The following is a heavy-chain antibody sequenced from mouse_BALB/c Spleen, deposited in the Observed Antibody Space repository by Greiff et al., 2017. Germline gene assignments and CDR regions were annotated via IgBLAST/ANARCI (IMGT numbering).Heavy chain of an antibody. V-gene: IGHV8-8*01. Sequence: QVTLKESGPGILQPSQTLSLTCSFSGFSLSTSGMGVGWIRQPSGKGLEWLAHIWWDDDKRYNPALKSRLTISKDTSSNQVFLKIASVDTADTATYYCARTPTARATAMDYWGQGTSVTVSS. CDR3: ARTPTARATAMDY. CDR1: GFSLSTSGMG. CDR2: IWWDDDK. J-gene: IGHJ4*01. D-gene: IGHD3-2*01.